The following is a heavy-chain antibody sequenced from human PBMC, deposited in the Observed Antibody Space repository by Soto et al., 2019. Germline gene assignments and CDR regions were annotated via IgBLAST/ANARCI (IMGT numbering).Heavy chain of an antibody. V-gene: IGHV3-21*01. CDR2: ISSSSSYI. D-gene: IGHD3-22*01. J-gene: IGHJ3*02. CDR1: GFTFSSYS. CDR3: ARDLYDSRPRHAFDT. Sequence: PGGSLRLSCAASGFTFSSYSMNWVRQAPGKGPEWVSSISSSSSYIYYADSVKGRFTISRDNAKNSLYLQMNSLRAEDTAVYYCARDLYDSRPRHAFDTWGQGTMVTVSS.